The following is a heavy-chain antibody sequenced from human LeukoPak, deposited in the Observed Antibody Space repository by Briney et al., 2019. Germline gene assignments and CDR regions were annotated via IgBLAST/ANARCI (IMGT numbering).Heavy chain of an antibody. Sequence: GGSLRLSCAVSGFTFEDYGMSWVRQGPGKGLEWVSSISSSSSYIYYADSVKGRFTISRDNAKNSLYLQMNSLRAEDTAVYYCARGNSGYSYVGPQDYWGQGTLVTVSS. CDR1: GFTFEDYG. CDR3: ARGNSGYSYVGPQDY. V-gene: IGHV3-21*01. J-gene: IGHJ4*02. D-gene: IGHD5-18*01. CDR2: ISSSSSYI.